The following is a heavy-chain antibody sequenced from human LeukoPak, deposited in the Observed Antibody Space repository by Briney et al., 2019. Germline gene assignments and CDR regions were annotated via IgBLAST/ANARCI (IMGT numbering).Heavy chain of an antibody. CDR3: AKEGYYGSGSFPDS. J-gene: IGHJ4*02. Sequence: GRSLRLSCEASGFTFSSYGMHWVRRAPGKGLEWMTVISHDGSNEYYVDSVKGRFTISRDNSKSTLYLQMNSLRVEDTAVYYCAKEGYYGSGSFPDSWGQGTLVTVSS. D-gene: IGHD3-10*01. CDR1: GFTFSSYG. V-gene: IGHV3-30*18. CDR2: ISHDGSNE.